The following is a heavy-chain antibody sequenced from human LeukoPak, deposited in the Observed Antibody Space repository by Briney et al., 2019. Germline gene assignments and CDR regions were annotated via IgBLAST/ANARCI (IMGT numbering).Heavy chain of an antibody. D-gene: IGHD3-10*01. J-gene: IGHJ6*03. CDR1: GFPFSDYV. CDR2: IRYDGNNK. CDR3: ARAMVRGVIIDIRYYYYMDV. Sequence: GGSLRLSCAASGFPFSDYVMHWVRQAPGKGLEWVSVIRYDGNNKYYADSVKGRFTISRDNAKNSLYLQMNSLRAEDTAVYYCARAMVRGVIIDIRYYYYMDVWGKGTTVTVSS. V-gene: IGHV3-33*01.